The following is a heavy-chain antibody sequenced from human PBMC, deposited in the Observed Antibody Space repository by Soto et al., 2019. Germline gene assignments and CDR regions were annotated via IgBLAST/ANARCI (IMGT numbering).Heavy chain of an antibody. D-gene: IGHD5-18*01. J-gene: IGHJ3*02. CDR3: ARVEYGYSYDQRAFDI. CDR2: IIPILGIA. V-gene: IGHV1-69*02. CDR1: GGTFSSYT. Sequence: VKVSCKASGGTFSSYTISWVRQAPGQGLEWMGRIIPILGIANYAQKFQGRVTITADKSTSTAYMELSSLRSEDTAVCYCARVEYGYSYDQRAFDIWGQGTMVTVSS.